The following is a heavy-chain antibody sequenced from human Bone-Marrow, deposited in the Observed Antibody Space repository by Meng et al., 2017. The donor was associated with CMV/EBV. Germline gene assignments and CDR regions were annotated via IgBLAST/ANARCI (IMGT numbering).Heavy chain of an antibody. D-gene: IGHD2-2*02. CDR1: RGSISRGGYY. CDR2: IYYSGST. Sequence: SETLSRTCTVSRGSISRGGYYWNWIRQQSGKGLEWIGYIYYSGSTFYNPSLKSRVTISVDTSKNQFTLKLSSVTAEDTAVYYCARDLWVPSTSCYRFRNCLGMDVWGQGNTVTVSS. J-gene: IGHJ6*02. CDR3: ARDLWVPSTSCYRFRNCLGMDV. V-gene: IGHV4-31*03.